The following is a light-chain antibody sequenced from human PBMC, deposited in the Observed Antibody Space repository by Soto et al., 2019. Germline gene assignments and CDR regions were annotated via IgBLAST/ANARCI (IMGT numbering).Light chain of an antibody. J-gene: IGLJ2*01. V-gene: IGLV2-14*01. CDR1: SSDVGGYNY. CDR3: SSYTSSSTLAI. CDR2: EVS. Sequence: QSALTQPASVSGSLGQSITISCTGTSSDVGGYNYISWYQQHPGKAPKLMIYEVSNRPSGVSNRFSGSKSGNTASLTISGLQAEDEADYYCSSYTSSSTLAIFGGGTKVTVL.